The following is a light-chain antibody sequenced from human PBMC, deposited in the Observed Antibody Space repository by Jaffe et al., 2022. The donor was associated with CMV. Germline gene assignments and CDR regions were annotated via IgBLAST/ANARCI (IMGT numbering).Light chain of an antibody. CDR3: SSYTRSTTYV. CDR2: DVS. V-gene: IGLV2-14*03. CDR1: SSDFGGYDY. Sequence: QSALTQPASVSGSPGQSITISCTGTSSDFGGYDYVSWYQQHPGKVPKLIIYDVSHRPSGVSNRFSGSKSGNTASLTISGLQAEDEADYYCSSYTRSTTYVFGTGTKVTVL. J-gene: IGLJ1*01.